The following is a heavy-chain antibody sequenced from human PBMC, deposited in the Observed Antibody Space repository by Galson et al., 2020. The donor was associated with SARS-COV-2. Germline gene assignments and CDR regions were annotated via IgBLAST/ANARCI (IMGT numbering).Heavy chain of an antibody. J-gene: IGHJ4*02. Sequence: ASETLSLTCAVSGTSIGNTGGYSWSWIRQPPGKGLEWMGYMYHSGGTYYHPSLKSRLRISLDTSKNDFALDLTSVTPADTAVYFCARALIFYDGGAWQPKFFDNWGQGILVTVSS. CDR3: ARALIFYDGGAWQPKFFDN. D-gene: IGHD3-10*01. CDR2: MYHSGGT. V-gene: IGHV4-30-2*01. CDR1: GTSIGNTGGYS.